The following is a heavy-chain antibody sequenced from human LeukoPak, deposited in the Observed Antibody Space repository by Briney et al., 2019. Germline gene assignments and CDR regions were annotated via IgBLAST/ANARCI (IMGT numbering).Heavy chain of an antibody. V-gene: IGHV5-51*01. CDR3: ARRSAANAFDI. CDR1: GHIFTTYW. CDR2: VYPGDSNT. D-gene: IGHD6-13*01. Sequence: GESLKISCQGYGHIFTTYWIAWARQMPGKGLEWMGIVYPGDSNTRYSPSFQGQVTISADKSITTAYLQWSSLKASDTAMYFCARRSAANAFDIWGQGTMVTVSS. J-gene: IGHJ3*02.